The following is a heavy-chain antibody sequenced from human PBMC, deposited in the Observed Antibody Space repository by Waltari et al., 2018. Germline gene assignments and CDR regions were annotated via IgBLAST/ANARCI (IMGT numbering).Heavy chain of an antibody. Sequence: QVQLMESGGGVVQPGQSLRLSSAASGFAFNKFIFHWVRQAPGKGLEWVASILNDGSYTKYADSVRVRFSISRDNSENTFYLQMDTLNIEDTGVYYCARGRSYGMDVWGQGTAVTVSS. V-gene: IGHV3-30*03. CDR1: GFAFNKFI. CDR3: ARGRSYGMDV. J-gene: IGHJ6*02. CDR2: ILNDGSYT.